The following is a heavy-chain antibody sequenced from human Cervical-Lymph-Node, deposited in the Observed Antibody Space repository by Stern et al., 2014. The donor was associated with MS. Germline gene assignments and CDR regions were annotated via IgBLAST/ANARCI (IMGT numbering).Heavy chain of an antibody. D-gene: IGHD6-13*01. J-gene: IGHJ5*02. CDR1: GDSISSSNW. CDR3: VRALGSSSFRYWFDP. CDR2: IYHAGTT. Sequence: QVQLQESGPGLVKPSGTLSLTCAVSGDSISSSNWWSWVRQSPGKGLEWVGDIYHAGTTNYNSTLKSRLIISADNSKNQFSLNLTSLTAADTAVYYCVRALGSSSFRYWFDPWGQGTLVIVSS. V-gene: IGHV4-4*02.